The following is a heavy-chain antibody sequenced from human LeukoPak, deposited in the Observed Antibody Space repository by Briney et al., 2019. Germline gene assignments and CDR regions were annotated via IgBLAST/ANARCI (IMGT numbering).Heavy chain of an antibody. Sequence: KHSETLSLTCAVYGGSFSGYYWSWIRQPPGKGLEWIGEINHSGSTNYNPSLKSRVTISVDTSKNQFSLKLSSVTAVDTAVYYCARGPTSSGYIWDYWGQGTLVTVSS. J-gene: IGHJ4*02. CDR3: ARGPTSSGYIWDY. D-gene: IGHD3-22*01. CDR1: GGSFSGYY. CDR2: INHSGST. V-gene: IGHV4-34*01.